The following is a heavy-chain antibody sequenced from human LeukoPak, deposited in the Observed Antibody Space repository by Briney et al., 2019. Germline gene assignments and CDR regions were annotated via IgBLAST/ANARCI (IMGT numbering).Heavy chain of an antibody. V-gene: IGHV4-34*01. CDR1: GFAFSRNA. J-gene: IGHJ6*03. Sequence: LRLSCAASGFAFSRNAIHWVRQPPGKGLEWIGEINHSGSTNYNPSLKSRVTISVDTSKNQFSLKLSSVTAADTAVYYCARAPLSGAPYYYYYYMDVWGKGTTVTVSS. CDR2: INHSGST. CDR3: ARAPLSGAPYYYYYYMDV. D-gene: IGHD2/OR15-2a*01.